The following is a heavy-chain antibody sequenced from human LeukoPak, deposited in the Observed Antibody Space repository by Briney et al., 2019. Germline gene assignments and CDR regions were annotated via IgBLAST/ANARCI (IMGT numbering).Heavy chain of an antibody. CDR1: GFILSNYW. Sequence: GGSLRLSCAASGFILSNYWMSWVRQAPGEGLEWVANIKTDGSEKYYVDSVKGRFTISRDNPKNSLYLQMNSLRAEDTAIYYCARDVSVSGMDVWGQGTTVTVSS. CDR2: IKTDGSEK. CDR3: ARDVSVSGMDV. J-gene: IGHJ6*02. D-gene: IGHD5/OR15-5a*01. V-gene: IGHV3-7*01.